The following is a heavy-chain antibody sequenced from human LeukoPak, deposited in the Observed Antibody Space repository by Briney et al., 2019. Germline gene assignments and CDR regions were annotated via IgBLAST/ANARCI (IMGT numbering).Heavy chain of an antibody. Sequence: SETLSLTCAVSGYSISSGYYWGGIRQPPGKGLEWLGSIYHSGSTYYNPSLKSRVTISVDTSKNQFSLKLSSVTAADTAVYYCAIETAAAVVYWGQGTLVTVSS. D-gene: IGHD6-13*01. CDR1: GYSISSGYY. CDR3: AIETAAAVVY. CDR2: IYHSGST. V-gene: IGHV4-38-2*02. J-gene: IGHJ4*02.